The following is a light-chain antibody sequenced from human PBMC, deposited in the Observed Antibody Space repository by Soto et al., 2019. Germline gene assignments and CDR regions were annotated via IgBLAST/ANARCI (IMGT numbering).Light chain of an antibody. CDR2: GAS. Sequence: EIVLTQSPGTLSLSPGERATLSCRASQSVSSSSLAWYQQKPGQPPRLLIYGASSRATGIPDRFSGSGSGTDFTVTISRLEPEDFAVFYYQHYDSLPITFGQGTRLEIK. CDR1: QSVSSSS. CDR3: QHYDSLPIT. V-gene: IGKV3-20*01. J-gene: IGKJ5*01.